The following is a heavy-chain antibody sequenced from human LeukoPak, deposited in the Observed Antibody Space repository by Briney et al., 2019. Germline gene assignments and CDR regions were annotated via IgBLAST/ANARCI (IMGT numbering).Heavy chain of an antibody. V-gene: IGHV1-46*01. D-gene: IGHD3-10*01. Sequence: GASVKVSCKASGYTFTSYYMHWVRQAPGQGLEWMGIINPSGGSTSYAQKFQGRVTMTRDMSTSTVYMDLISLRSDDTAVYYCARAHLSGYFDYWGQGTLVTVSS. J-gene: IGHJ4*02. CDR2: INPSGGST. CDR3: ARAHLSGYFDY. CDR1: GYTFTSYY.